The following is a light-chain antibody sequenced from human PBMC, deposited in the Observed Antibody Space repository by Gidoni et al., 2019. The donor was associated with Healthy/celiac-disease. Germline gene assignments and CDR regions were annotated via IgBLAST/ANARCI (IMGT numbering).Light chain of an antibody. V-gene: IGLV2-23*02. CDR2: EVS. J-gene: IGLJ3*02. Sequence: QSALTQPASVSGSPGQSITISCTGTSSDVGSYNLVSWYQQHPGKAPKLMIYEVSKRPSGVSNRFSGSKSGNTASLTISGLQAEDEADYYCCSHAGSSTFYWVFGGGTKLTVL. CDR1: SSDVGSYNL. CDR3: CSHAGSSTFYWV.